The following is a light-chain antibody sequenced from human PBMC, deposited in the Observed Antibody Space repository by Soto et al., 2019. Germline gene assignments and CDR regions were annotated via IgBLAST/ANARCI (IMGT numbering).Light chain of an antibody. CDR2: DAS. V-gene: IGKV3-11*01. CDR1: QSVSSY. CDR3: QQGTTLPRIT. J-gene: IGKJ5*01. Sequence: ENVSKQSPATLSLSPGERDTVSCRASQSVSSYLAWYQQKPGQAPRLLIYDASNRATGIPARFSGSGSGTDFTLTINCLEPEDFAVHYCQQGTTLPRITFAEGARLEIK.